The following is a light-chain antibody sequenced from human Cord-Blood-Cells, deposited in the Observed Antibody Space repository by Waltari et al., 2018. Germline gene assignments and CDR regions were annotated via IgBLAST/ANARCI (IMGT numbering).Light chain of an antibody. CDR2: GAS. J-gene: IGKJ3*01. Sequence: EIVLTQPPGTLSLSPGERATLSCRASQSVSSSYLAWYQQKPGQAPRLLIYGASSRATGIPDRFSGSGSGTDFTLTISRLEPEDVAVYYCQQYGSSPFTFGPGTKVDIK. CDR1: QSVSSSY. CDR3: QQYGSSPFT. V-gene: IGKV3-20*01.